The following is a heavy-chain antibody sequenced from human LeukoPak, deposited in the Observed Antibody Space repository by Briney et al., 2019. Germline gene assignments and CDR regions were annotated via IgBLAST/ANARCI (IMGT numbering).Heavy chain of an antibody. CDR3: ARKFTEYDILTGYYSGYFDN. CDR2: IYYSGST. J-gene: IGHJ4*02. CDR1: GGSISSYY. D-gene: IGHD3-9*01. V-gene: IGHV4-59*01. Sequence: SETLSLTCTVSGGSISSYYWSWIRQPPGKGLEWIGYIYYSGSTNYNPSLKSRVTISVDTSKNQFSLKLSSVTAADTAVYYCARKFTEYDILTGYYSGYFDNWGQGTLVTVSS.